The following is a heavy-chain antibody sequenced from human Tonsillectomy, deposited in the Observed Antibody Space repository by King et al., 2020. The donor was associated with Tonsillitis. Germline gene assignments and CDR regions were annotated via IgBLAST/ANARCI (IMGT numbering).Heavy chain of an antibody. CDR1: GGSISINNYY. J-gene: IGHJ4*02. CDR2: IYYSGST. CDR3: ARHGSGYDYDY. D-gene: IGHD5-12*01. Sequence: QLQESGPGLVKPSETLSLTCTVSGGSISINNYYWCWLRQPPGKGLEWIGTIYYSGSTYYNPSLKSRVSISVDTSKNQFSLKLSSVTAADTAVYYCARHGSGYDYDYWGQGTLVTVSS. V-gene: IGHV4-39*01.